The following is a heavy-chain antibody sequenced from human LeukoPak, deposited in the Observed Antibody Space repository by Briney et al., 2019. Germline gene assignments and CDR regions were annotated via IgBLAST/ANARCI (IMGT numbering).Heavy chain of an antibody. J-gene: IGHJ6*03. CDR1: GGSMNTYY. V-gene: IGHV4-4*07. CDR2: IYSSGTT. D-gene: IGHD3-3*01. Sequence: ETLSLTCNVSGGSMNTYYWSWIRQPAGKGLEWIGRIYSSGTTNYNASFRSRVTMSVDTSKKQFSLDLRSVTAADTAVYFCARDAYDDWNRLYYYYYMDVWGKGATVTVSS. CDR3: ARDAYDDWNRLYYYYYMDV.